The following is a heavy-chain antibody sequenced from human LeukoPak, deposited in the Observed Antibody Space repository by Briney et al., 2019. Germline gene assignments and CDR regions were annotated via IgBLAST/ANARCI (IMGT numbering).Heavy chain of an antibody. Sequence: SETLSLTCTVSGGSISSGGYYWSWIRQHPGKGLEWIGYIYHSGSTYYNPSLKSRVTISVDTSKNQFSLKLSSVTAADTAVYYCARASDIVVVVAATEALYFDYWGQGTLVTVSS. CDR2: IYHSGST. V-gene: IGHV4-31*03. CDR3: ARASDIVVVVAATEALYFDY. CDR1: GGSISSGGYY. J-gene: IGHJ4*02. D-gene: IGHD2-15*01.